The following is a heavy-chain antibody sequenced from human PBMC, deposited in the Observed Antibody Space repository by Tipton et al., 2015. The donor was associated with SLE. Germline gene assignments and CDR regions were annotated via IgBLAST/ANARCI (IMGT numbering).Heavy chain of an antibody. CDR3: AKAIGNQNDFWSGYYLDY. J-gene: IGHJ4*02. CDR2: ITGGGGDT. CDR1: GFTFSTYA. V-gene: IGHV3-23*01. D-gene: IGHD3-3*01. Sequence: SLRLSCTASGFTFSTYAMSWVRQAPGKGPQWISLITGGGGDTYYADSLKGRFTISRDNSKNTLYLQMNSLRAEDTAVYYCAKAIGNQNDFWSGYYLDYWGQGTLVTVSS.